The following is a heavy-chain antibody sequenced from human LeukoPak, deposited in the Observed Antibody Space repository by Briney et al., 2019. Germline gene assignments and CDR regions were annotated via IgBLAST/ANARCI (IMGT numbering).Heavy chain of an antibody. CDR1: GITLSNYG. V-gene: IGHV3-23*01. CDR2: ISGSGGGT. Sequence: GGSLRLSCAVSGITLSNYGMSWVRQAPGKGLEWVAGISGSGGGTKYADSVKGRFTISRDNSKNTLFLQMTSLRPDDTAVYFCAKRAVVIRVILVGFHKEANYFESWGRGALVTVSS. J-gene: IGHJ4*02. D-gene: IGHD3-22*01. CDR3: AKRAVVIRVILVGFHKEANYFES.